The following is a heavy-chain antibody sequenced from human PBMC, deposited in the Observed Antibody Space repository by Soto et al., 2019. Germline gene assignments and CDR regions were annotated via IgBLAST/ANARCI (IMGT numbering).Heavy chain of an antibody. Sequence: SETLSLTCAVSGGSISSSNWWSRVRQPPGKGLEWIGEIYHSGSTNYNPSLKSRVTISVDKSKNQFSLKLSSVTAADTAVYYCASSYGSGSYYANWGQGTLVTVSS. V-gene: IGHV4-4*02. D-gene: IGHD3-10*01. CDR3: ASSYGSGSYYAN. CDR2: IYHSGST. J-gene: IGHJ4*02. CDR1: GGSISSSNW.